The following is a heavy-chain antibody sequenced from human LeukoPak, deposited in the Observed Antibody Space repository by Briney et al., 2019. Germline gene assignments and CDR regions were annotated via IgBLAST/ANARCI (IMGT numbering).Heavy chain of an antibody. CDR3: ARLYGGNRPPDY. CDR1: GGSFTDHY. D-gene: IGHD4/OR15-4a*01. J-gene: IGHJ4*02. CDR2: INHSGST. Sequence: PSETLSLTCAVYGGSFTDHYWNWIRQTPGKGLEWIGQINHSGSTNYNSSLKSRVTISVDTSKSQFSLKLSSVTAADTAVYYRARLYGGNRPPDYWGQGTLVTVSS. V-gene: IGHV4-34*01.